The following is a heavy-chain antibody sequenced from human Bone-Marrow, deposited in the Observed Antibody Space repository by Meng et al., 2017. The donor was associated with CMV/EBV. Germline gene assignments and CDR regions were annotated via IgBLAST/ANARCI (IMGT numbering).Heavy chain of an antibody. CDR2: MNPNSGNT. CDR3: ARGREGYCSSTSCYTGFDY. V-gene: IGHV1-8*01. J-gene: IGHJ4*02. Sequence: ASVKVSCKASGYTFTSNDINWVRQATGQGLEWMGWMNPNSGNTGYAQKFQGRVTMTRNTSISTAYMELSSLRSEDTAVYDCARGREGYCSSTSCYTGFDYWGQGTLVTVSS. CDR1: GYTFTSND. D-gene: IGHD2-2*02.